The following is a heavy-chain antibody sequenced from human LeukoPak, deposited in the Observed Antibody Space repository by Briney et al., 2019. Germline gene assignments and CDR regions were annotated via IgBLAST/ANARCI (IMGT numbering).Heavy chain of an antibody. CDR3: ARDNTDEDLDY. Sequence: PSETLSLTCSVSGGSIRSGNYYWSWIRQPAGKGLEWIGRTYSSGSTNYNPSLKSRVTISIDTSKNQFSLKLSSVTAADTAVYYCARDNTDEDLDYWGQGTLVTVSS. CDR1: GGSIRSGNYY. D-gene: IGHD2-2*02. V-gene: IGHV4-61*02. J-gene: IGHJ4*02. CDR2: TYSSGST.